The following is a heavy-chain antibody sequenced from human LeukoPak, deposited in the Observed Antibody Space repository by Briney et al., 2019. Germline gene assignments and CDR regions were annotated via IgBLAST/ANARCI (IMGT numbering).Heavy chain of an antibody. CDR3: ARVRYFDWLGADYFDF. V-gene: IGHV4-31*03. CDR1: GVSIDSGDHY. D-gene: IGHD3-9*01. CDR2: IYYSGTT. Sequence: SETLSLTSNVSGVSIDSGDHYWSWIRLHPGTGLEWIGSIYYSGTTYYNPSLKSRLVISKATSKNHIPLALTSVTAADTAVYYCARVRYFDWLGADYFDFWGQGTLVTVSS. J-gene: IGHJ4*02.